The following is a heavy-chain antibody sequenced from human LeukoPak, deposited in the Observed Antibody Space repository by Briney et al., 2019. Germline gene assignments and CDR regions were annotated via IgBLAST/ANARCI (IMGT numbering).Heavy chain of an antibody. J-gene: IGHJ4*02. Sequence: ASVKVSFKASGYTFTSYGISWVRQAPGRGLEWMGWISAYNGNTNYAQKLQGRVTMTTDTSTSTAYMELRSLRSDDTAVYYCAIILDDYGDYEEYWGQGTLVTVSS. CDR2: ISAYNGNT. D-gene: IGHD4-17*01. CDR3: AIILDDYGDYEEY. CDR1: GYTFTSYG. V-gene: IGHV1-18*01.